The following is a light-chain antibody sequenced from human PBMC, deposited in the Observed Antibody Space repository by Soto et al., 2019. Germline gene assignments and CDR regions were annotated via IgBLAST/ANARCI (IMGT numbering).Light chain of an antibody. CDR2: GNS. Sequence: QSVLTQPPSVSGAPGQRVTISCTGSSSNIGAGYDVHWYQQLPGTAPKLLIYGNSNRPSGVPDRFSGSKSGTSASLAITGLQAEDEADYYCSSYAGGNNYVFGTGTKVTVL. J-gene: IGLJ1*01. V-gene: IGLV1-40*01. CDR3: SSYAGGNNYV. CDR1: SSNIGAGYD.